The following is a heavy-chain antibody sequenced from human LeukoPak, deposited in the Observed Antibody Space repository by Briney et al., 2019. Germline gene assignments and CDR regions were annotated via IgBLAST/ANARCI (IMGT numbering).Heavy chain of an antibody. CDR2: INHSGST. J-gene: IGHJ4*02. CDR3: ARGLARWFGDRRAYYFDY. CDR1: GGSFSGYY. Sequence: PSETLSLTCAVYGGSFSGYYWSWIRQPPGKGLGWIGEINHSGSTNYNPSLKSRVTISVDTSKNQFSLKLSSVTAADTAVYYCARGLARWFGDRRAYYFDYWGQGTLVTVSS. D-gene: IGHD3-10*01. V-gene: IGHV4-34*01.